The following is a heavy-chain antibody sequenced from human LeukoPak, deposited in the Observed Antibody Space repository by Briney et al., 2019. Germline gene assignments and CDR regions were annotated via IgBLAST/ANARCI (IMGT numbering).Heavy chain of an antibody. J-gene: IGHJ3*02. D-gene: IGHD1-26*01. Sequence: ASVKVSCKASGYTFTSYGISLVRQAPGQGLEWMGWISAYNGNTNYAQKLQGRVTMTTDTSTSTAYMELRSLRSDDTAVYYCARSGVLTPINDAFDIWGQGTMVAVSS. CDR1: GYTFTSYG. V-gene: IGHV1-18*01. CDR2: ISAYNGNT. CDR3: ARSGVLTPINDAFDI.